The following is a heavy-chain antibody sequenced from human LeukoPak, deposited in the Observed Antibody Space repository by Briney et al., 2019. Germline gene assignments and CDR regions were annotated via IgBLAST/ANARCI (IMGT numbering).Heavy chain of an antibody. J-gene: IGHJ3*02. D-gene: IGHD6-25*01. CDR3: ARGGLPRTFDI. Sequence: GGSLRLSCAASGFTFSSYAMSWVRQAPGKGLDWVSAISGSGSSTFYADSVKGRFTISRDNAKNSLYLQMNSLRAEDTAVYYCARGGLPRTFDIWGQGTMVTVSS. CDR1: GFTFSSYA. CDR2: ISGSGSST. V-gene: IGHV3-23*01.